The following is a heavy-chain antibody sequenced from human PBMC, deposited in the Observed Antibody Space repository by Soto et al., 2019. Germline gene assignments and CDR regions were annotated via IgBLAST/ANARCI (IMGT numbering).Heavy chain of an antibody. J-gene: IGHJ4*02. CDR3: TTDLGAKKIVD. CDR1: GFIFSNAW. CDR2: IKSKPNGGTI. D-gene: IGHD1-26*01. Sequence: ESGGGLVKPGGSLRLSCAASGFIFSNAWMHWVRQAPGKGLEWVGRIKSKPNGGTIDYAAPAKGRFTISRDDSENTLYMQMSSLKTEDTAVYYCTTDLGAKKIVDWGQGTLVTVSS. V-gene: IGHV3-15*07.